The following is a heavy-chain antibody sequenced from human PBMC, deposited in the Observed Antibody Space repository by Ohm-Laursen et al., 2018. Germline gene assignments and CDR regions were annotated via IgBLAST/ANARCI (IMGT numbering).Heavy chain of an antibody. D-gene: IGHD2/OR15-2a*01. J-gene: IGHJ4*02. CDR1: GYTFTDYY. CDR2: ISPNSGGT. CDR3: ARVLPQAQFSLDY. V-gene: IGHV1-2*02. Sequence: SSVKVSCKASGYTFTDYYMHWVRQAPGQGLEWMGWISPNSGGTNYAQKFQGRVTMTRDTSISTAYMEPSSLRSDDTAVYYCARVLPQAQFSLDYWGQGTLVTVSS.